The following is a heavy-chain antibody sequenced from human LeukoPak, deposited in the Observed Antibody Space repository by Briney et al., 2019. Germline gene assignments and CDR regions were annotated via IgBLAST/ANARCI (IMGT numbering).Heavy chain of an antibody. CDR2: IHYSGST. V-gene: IGHV4-59*01. CDR3: ARVITFGGVIAFDY. D-gene: IGHD3-16*02. J-gene: IGHJ4*02. CDR1: GGSISNYY. Sequence: SETLSLTCTGPGGSISNYYWSWIRPPPGKGLEWIGYIHYSGSTNYNPSLKSRVTISVDTSNNLYSLKLSSVTAADTAVYYWARVITFGGVIAFDYWGQGTLVTVSS.